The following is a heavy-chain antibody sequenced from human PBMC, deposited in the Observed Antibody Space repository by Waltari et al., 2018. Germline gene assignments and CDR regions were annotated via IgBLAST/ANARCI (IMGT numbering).Heavy chain of an antibody. V-gene: IGHV3-7*01. CDR1: GFPFSSYW. CDR3: ARGRSCGD. J-gene: IGHJ4*02. CDR2: IKEDGSER. D-gene: IGHD2-15*01. Sequence: EVKLVESGGGLVKPGGSLRLSCAASGFPFSSYWMSWVRQAPGKGLEWVANIKEDGSERYYVDSVKGRFTISRDNAKNSLYLQMNSLRVEDTALYYCARGRSCGDWGQGTLVTVSS.